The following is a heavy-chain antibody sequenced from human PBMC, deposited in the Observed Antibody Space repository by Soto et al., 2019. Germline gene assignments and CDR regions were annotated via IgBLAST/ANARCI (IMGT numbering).Heavy chain of an antibody. CDR2: TYDRSKWYN. J-gene: IGHJ4*02. D-gene: IGHD6-6*01. CDR1: GDSVSSNIAA. CDR3: AREYSSSGGFDY. Sequence: PSQTLSLTCAISGDSVSSNIAAWNWIRQSPSRGLEWRGRTYDRSKWYNDYAVSVKSRITINPDTAKNQFSLELDSVTPEDTAVYYCAREYSSSGGFDYGGQGTLVTVS. V-gene: IGHV6-1*01.